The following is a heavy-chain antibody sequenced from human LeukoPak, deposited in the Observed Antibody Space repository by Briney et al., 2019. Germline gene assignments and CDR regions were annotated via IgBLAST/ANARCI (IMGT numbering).Heavy chain of an antibody. CDR2: IYYSASA. CDR1: GGSISSSSDF. D-gene: IGHD2-2*01. Sequence: SETLSLTCTVSGGSISSSSDFWAWIRQPPGKGLEWIGSIYYSASAYYNPSLKSRVTISVDTSKNQFSLKVNSVTAADTAVYYCASRPAYYYYYYGMDVWGQGTTVTVSS. CDR3: ASRPAYYYYYYGMDV. J-gene: IGHJ6*02. V-gene: IGHV4-39*01.